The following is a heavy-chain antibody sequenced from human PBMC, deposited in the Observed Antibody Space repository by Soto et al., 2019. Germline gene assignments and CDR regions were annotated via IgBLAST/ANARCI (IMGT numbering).Heavy chain of an antibody. Sequence: QVQLVESGGGVVQPGRSLRLSCAASGFTFSSYGMHWVRQAPGKGLEWVAVISYDGSNKYYADSVKGRFTISRDNSKNTLYLQMNSPRAEDTAVYYCAKDPLAGIAAAIGWFDPWGQGTLVTVSS. CDR2: ISYDGSNK. J-gene: IGHJ5*02. CDR3: AKDPLAGIAAAIGWFDP. V-gene: IGHV3-30*18. D-gene: IGHD6-13*01. CDR1: GFTFSSYG.